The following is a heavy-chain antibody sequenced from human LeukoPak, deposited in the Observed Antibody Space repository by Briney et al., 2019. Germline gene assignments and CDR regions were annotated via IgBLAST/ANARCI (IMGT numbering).Heavy chain of an antibody. CDR2: ISSNSRTV. J-gene: IGHJ4*02. CDR1: GFAFSTYG. V-gene: IGHV3-48*01. D-gene: IGHD5-18*01. CDR3: AKGDSYGSPRVSYFDY. Sequence: GSLRLSCVASGFAFSTYGMDWVRQAPGKGLEWVSYISSNSRTVNYADSVKGRFTISRDNSKNTLYLQMNSLRAEDTAVYYCAKGDSYGSPRVSYFDYWGQGTLVTVSS.